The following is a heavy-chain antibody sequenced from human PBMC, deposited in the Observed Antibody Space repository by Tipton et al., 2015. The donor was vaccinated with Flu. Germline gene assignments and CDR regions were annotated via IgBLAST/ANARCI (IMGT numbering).Heavy chain of an antibody. V-gene: IGHV3-7*04. CDR3: VRAIAASGSF. CDR2: IKPDGSET. J-gene: IGHJ4*02. Sequence: SWIRQLPGKGLEWVAVIKPDGSETHYMGSVKGRFTLSRDNAKNSASLQMSSLRVEDTAVYYCVRAIAASGSFWGQGTLVTVSS. D-gene: IGHD3-10*01.